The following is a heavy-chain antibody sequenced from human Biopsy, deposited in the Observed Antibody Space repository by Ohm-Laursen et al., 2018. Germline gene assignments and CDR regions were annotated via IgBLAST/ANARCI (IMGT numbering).Heavy chain of an antibody. J-gene: IGHJ4*02. CDR1: GGSFTGHY. D-gene: IGHD4-23*01. CDR2: ISYTGYT. V-gene: IGHV4-59*11. Sequence: SETLSLTCTVSGGSFTGHYWSWIRQPPGKGLEWIGRISYTGYTSYNASLKSRVTISVDTSRNHFSLRLSSSTAADTAVYYCARGSNDFGGLYFPRWGQGTLLTVSS. CDR3: ARGSNDFGGLYFPR.